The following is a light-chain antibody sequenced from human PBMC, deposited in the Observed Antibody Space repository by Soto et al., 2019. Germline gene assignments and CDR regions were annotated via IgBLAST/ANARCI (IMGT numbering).Light chain of an antibody. CDR2: SNN. V-gene: IGLV1-44*01. CDR3: AAWDDSLNGYV. Sequence: QAVVTQPPSASGTPGQRVTISCSGSSSNIGSNTVNWHQQLPGTAPKLLIDSNNQRPSGVPDRFSGSKSGTSASLAISGLQSEDEADYYCAAWDDSLNGYVFGTGTKVTVL. J-gene: IGLJ1*01. CDR1: SSNIGSNT.